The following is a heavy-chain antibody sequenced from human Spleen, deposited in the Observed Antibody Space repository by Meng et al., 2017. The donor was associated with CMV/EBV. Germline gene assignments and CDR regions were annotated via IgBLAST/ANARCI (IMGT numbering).Heavy chain of an antibody. Sequence: QGQLVQAGAGVKEPGLSVKVSCKAFGGTFSRYAISWVRQAPGKGLEWMGGIIPIFGTANYAQKFQGRVTITADESTSTAYMELSSLRSEDTAVYYCARDRRGAGEQLAVWGQGTLVTVSS. CDR2: IIPIFGTA. V-gene: IGHV1-69*12. J-gene: IGHJ4*02. D-gene: IGHD6-6*01. CDR3: ARDRRGAGEQLAV. CDR1: GGTFSRYA.